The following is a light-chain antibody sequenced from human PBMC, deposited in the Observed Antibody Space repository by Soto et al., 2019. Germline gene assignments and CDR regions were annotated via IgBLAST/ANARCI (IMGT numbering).Light chain of an antibody. V-gene: IGKV3-20*01. CDR3: QHYDSSGT. Sequence: EIILTQSPDTLSLSPGERATRCCRASQTVSSNYLAWCQQRPGQAPRLLIYGASTRATGIPDRFSGSGSGTDFTLTISRLEPEDFAIYYCQHYDSSGTFGQGTKV. CDR1: QTVSSNY. J-gene: IGKJ1*01. CDR2: GAS.